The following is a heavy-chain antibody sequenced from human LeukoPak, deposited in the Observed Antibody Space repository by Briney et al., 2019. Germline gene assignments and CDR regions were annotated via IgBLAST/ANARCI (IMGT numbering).Heavy chain of an antibody. V-gene: IGHV3-23*01. CDR1: GFAFSNFA. CDR3: AKGSYYDSSGSFYFDY. CDR2: ISGSGGST. Sequence: GGSLRLSCAGSGFAFSNFAMSWVRQAPGKGLEWVSAISGSGGSTYYADSVKGRFTISRDNSKNTLYLQMNSLRAEDTAVYYCAKGSYYDSSGSFYFDYWGQGTLVTVSS. J-gene: IGHJ4*02. D-gene: IGHD3-22*01.